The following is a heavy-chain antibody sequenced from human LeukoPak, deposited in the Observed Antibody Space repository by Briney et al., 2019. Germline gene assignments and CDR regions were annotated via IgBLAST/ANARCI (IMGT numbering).Heavy chain of an antibody. CDR3: ARENGQLAAYDY. J-gene: IGHJ4*02. CDR2: ISYSGTT. V-gene: IGHV4-59*12. Sequence: SETLSLTCTVSGDSISRNYWSWVRQPPGKGLEWIGYISYSGTTNYNPSLKNRVTISVDTSKNQVSLKLSSVTAADTAVYYCARENGQLAAYDYWGQGTLVTVSS. D-gene: IGHD6-6*01. CDR1: GDSISRNY.